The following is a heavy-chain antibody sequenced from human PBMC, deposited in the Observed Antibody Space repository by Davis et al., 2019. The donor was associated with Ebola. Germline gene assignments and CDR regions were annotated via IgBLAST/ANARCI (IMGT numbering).Heavy chain of an antibody. Sequence: GESLKISCAASGFTFDDYAMHWVRQASGKGLEWVGRIRSKANSYATAYAASVKGRFTISRDDSKNTAYLQMNSLKTEDTAVYYCNTGMTTVTSVDYWGQGTLVTVSS. D-gene: IGHD4-11*01. CDR3: NTGMTTVTSVDY. CDR1: GFTFDDYA. J-gene: IGHJ4*02. CDR2: IRSKANSYAT. V-gene: IGHV3-73*01.